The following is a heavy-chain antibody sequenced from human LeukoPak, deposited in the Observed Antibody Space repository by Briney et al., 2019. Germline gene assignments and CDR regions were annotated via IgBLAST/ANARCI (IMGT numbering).Heavy chain of an antibody. CDR3: VRERVGYVDY. CDR2: IWYDGSNK. V-gene: IGHV3-33*01. J-gene: IGHJ4*02. Sequence: PGRSLRLSCAASGFTFSSYGMHWVRQAPGKGLEWVAVIWYDGSNKYYADSVKGRITTSRDNSKNTLYLQMNSLRAEDTAVYYCVRERVGYVDYWGQGPLVTVSS. CDR1: GFTFSSYG.